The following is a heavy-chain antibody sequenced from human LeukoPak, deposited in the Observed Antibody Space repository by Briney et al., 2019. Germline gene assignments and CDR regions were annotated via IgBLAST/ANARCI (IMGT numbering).Heavy chain of an antibody. CDR2: IIPIFGTA. V-gene: IGHV1-69*01. CDR3: ARVVVPAYYYYMDV. D-gene: IGHD2-2*01. CDR1: GGTFSSYA. Sequence: SVKVSCKASGGTFSSYAISWVRQAPGQGLEWRGGIIPIFGTANYAQKFQGRVTITADESTSTAYMELSSLRSEDTAVYYCARVVVPAYYYYMDVWGKGTTVTVSS. J-gene: IGHJ6*03.